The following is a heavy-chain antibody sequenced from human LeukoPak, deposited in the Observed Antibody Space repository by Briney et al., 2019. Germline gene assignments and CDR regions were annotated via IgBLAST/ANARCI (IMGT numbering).Heavy chain of an antibody. CDR1: GYTFTSYG. V-gene: IGHV1-18*01. CDR3: ARGSYYDSSGYLMV. Sequence: GASVKVSCKASGYTFTSYGISWVRQAPGQGLEWMRWISAYNGNTNYAQKLQGRVTMTTDTSTSTAYMELRSLRSDDTAVYYCARGSYYDSSGYLMVWGQGTLVTVSS. J-gene: IGHJ4*02. D-gene: IGHD3-22*01. CDR2: ISAYNGNT.